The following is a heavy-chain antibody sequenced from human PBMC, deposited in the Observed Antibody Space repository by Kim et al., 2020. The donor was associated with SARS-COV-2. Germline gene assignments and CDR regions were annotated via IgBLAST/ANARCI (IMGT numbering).Heavy chain of an antibody. D-gene: IGHD1-26*01. V-gene: IGHV4-59*01. CDR3: ARGGPVGVPPPFDS. CDR2: IYYSGST. Sequence: SETLSLTCTVSGGSISSYWSWIRQPPGKGLEWIGNIYYSGSTNYNPSLKSRVTMSVDTSKNQFSLKLRSVTAADTAVYYCARGGPVGVPPPFDSWGQGTL. CDR1: GGSISSY. J-gene: IGHJ4*02.